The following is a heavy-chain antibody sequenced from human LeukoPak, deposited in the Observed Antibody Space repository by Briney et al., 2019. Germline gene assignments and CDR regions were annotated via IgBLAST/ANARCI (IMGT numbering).Heavy chain of an antibody. J-gene: IGHJ5*02. D-gene: IGHD2-2*01. V-gene: IGHV1-2*02. CDR3: TREARVGNWFDP. Sequence: GASVKVSCRASGYTFTDYYIHWVRQAPGQGLELMGGINPDNGGTNYAQKLQGRVTMTRDTSIRTVYMDLSRLRSDDTAVFYCTREARVGNWFDPWGQGTQVTVSS. CDR1: GYTFTDYY. CDR2: INPDNGGT.